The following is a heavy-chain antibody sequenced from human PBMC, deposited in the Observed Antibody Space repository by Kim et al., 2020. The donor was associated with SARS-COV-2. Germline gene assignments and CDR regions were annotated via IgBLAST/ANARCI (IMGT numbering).Heavy chain of an antibody. CDR3: GRHNGDYNQAIDV. J-gene: IGHJ6*02. CDR1: GFTFSRDW. CDR2: IRPDGSQK. Sequence: GGSLRLSCAASGFTFSRDWMTWVRHAPGKGLEWVANIRPDGSQKYYVDSVKGRFIISRDNAKNSLYLQMNSLRVEDTALYYCGRHNGDYNQAIDVWGQGT. D-gene: IGHD4-4*01. V-gene: IGHV3-7*01.